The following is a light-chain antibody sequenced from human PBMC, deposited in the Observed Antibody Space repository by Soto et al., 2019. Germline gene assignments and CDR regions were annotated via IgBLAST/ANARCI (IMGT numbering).Light chain of an antibody. CDR2: QTS. J-gene: IGKJ5*01. CDR3: QQHETLIT. V-gene: IGKV3-20*01. CDR1: QSVSSNY. Sequence: EIVLTQSPGTLSLSPGERATLSCRASQSVSSNYLAWYQQKPGQAPRLLIYQTSARATGIPGRFSGSGSGTDFTLTISRLEPEDFAVYYCQQHETLITFGQGTRLEIK.